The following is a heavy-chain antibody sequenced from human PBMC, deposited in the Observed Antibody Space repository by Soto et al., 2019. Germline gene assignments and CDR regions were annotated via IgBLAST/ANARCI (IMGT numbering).Heavy chain of an antibody. J-gene: IGHJ3*02. D-gene: IGHD3-16*01. CDR3: ARDGGLDAFDI. Sequence: GGSLSLSCAASGFTFSSYSMNWVRQAPGKGLEWVSSISSSSSYIYYAESVKGRFTISRDNAKSSLYLQMNSLRAEDTDVYYCARDGGLDAFDIWGQGTMVTVSS. CDR1: GFTFSSYS. CDR2: ISSSSSYI. V-gene: IGHV3-21*01.